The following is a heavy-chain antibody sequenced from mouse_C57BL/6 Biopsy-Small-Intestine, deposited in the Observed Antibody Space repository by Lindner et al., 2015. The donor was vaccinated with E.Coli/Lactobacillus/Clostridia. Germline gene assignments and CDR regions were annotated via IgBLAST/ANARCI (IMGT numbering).Heavy chain of an antibody. V-gene: IGHV1-82*01. Sequence: VQLQESGAELAKPGASVKISCKASGYAFSSSWMNWVKQRPGKGLEWIGRIYPGDGDTNYNGKFKGKATLTADKSSSTAYMQLSSLTSEDSAVYFCAKVTTAPFDYWGQGTTLTVSS. CDR2: IYPGDGDT. CDR1: GYAFSSSW. J-gene: IGHJ2*01. CDR3: AKVTTAPFDY. D-gene: IGHD1-2*01.